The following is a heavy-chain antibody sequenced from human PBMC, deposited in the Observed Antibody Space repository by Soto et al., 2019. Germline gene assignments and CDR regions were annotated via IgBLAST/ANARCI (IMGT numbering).Heavy chain of an antibody. V-gene: IGHV1-69*02. Sequence: QVQLVQSGAEVKKPGSSVKVSCKASGGTFSSYTISWVRQAPGQGLEWMGRIIPILGIANYAQKFQGRVTITADKSTSTAYMELSSLRSEDTAVYYCASSGLRFLEWSFDYMDVWGKGTTVTVSS. D-gene: IGHD3-3*01. CDR2: IIPILGIA. CDR3: ASSGLRFLEWSFDYMDV. CDR1: GGTFSSYT. J-gene: IGHJ6*03.